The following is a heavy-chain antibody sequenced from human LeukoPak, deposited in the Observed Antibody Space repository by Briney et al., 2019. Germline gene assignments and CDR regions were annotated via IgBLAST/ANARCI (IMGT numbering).Heavy chain of an antibody. CDR1: GFTFDDYA. Sequence: GRSLRLSCAASGFTFDDYAMHGVRQAPGKGLEWVSGISWNSVDIDYAGSVKGRFTISRDNGKNSLYLQMNSLRAEDTALYYCARDRAWGSLTRNFDYWGQGTLVTVSS. CDR2: ISWNSVDI. D-gene: IGHD7-27*01. CDR3: ARDRAWGSLTRNFDY. J-gene: IGHJ4*02. V-gene: IGHV3-9*01.